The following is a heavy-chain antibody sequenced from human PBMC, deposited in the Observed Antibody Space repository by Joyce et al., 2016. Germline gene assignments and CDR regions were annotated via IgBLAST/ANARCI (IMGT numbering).Heavy chain of an antibody. D-gene: IGHD7-27*01. CDR3: VREHSTGATTMGDH. CDR2: DSAYKGKK. J-gene: IGHJ4*02. CDR1: GYTFGNYD. Sequence: QVQLVQSGPEVEKPGASVKVSCKASGYTFGNYDISWVRQAAGQVHEWMGWDSAYKGKKSCAQNFEDRMGMTTDTSTSTAYMEVRRLTFDDTAVYYGVREHSTGATTMGDHWGQGTLVIVSS. V-gene: IGHV1-18*04.